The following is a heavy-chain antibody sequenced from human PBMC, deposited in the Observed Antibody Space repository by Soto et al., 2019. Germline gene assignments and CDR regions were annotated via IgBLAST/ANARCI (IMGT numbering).Heavy chain of an antibody. Sequence: QVQLVQSGAEVKKPGASVKVSCKASGYTFTSYGISWVRQAPGQGLEWMGWISAYNGNTNDAQKLQGRVTMPKDTSTRTGYRELGSPSSDDTAVYYCARGGDTYEILTGYYRQRYWFDHWGQVTLVTVSS. CDR3: ARGGDTYEILTGYYRQRYWFDH. J-gene: IGHJ5*02. V-gene: IGHV1-18*01. D-gene: IGHD3-9*01. CDR1: GYTFTSYG. CDR2: ISAYNGNT.